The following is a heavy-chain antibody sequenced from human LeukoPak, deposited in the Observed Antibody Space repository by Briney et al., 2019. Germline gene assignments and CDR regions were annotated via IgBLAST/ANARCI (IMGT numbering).Heavy chain of an antibody. D-gene: IGHD3-10*01. CDR3: ARGKSYYGSGSYYTLYIWFDP. CDR1: GYTFTSYG. CDR2: ISAYNGNT. Sequence: GASVKVSCKASGYTFTSYGISWVRQAPGQGLEWMGWISAYNGNTNYAQKLQGRVTMTTDTSTSTAYMELRSLRSDDTAVYYCARGKSYYGSGSYYTLYIWFDPWGQGTLVTVSS. V-gene: IGHV1-18*01. J-gene: IGHJ5*02.